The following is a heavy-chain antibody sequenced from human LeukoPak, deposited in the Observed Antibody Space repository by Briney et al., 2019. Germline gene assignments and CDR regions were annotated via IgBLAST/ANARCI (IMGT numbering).Heavy chain of an antibody. CDR3: ARGTTTVTTANWFDP. J-gene: IGHJ5*02. CDR1: GGSISSYY. V-gene: IGHV4-59*01. CDR2: NYYSGST. Sequence: SETLSLTCTVSGGSISSYYWSWIRQPPGKGLEWIGYNYYSGSTNYNPSLKSRVTISVDTSKNQFSLKLSSVTAADTAVYYCARGTTTVTTANWFDPWGQGTLVTVSS. D-gene: IGHD4-17*01.